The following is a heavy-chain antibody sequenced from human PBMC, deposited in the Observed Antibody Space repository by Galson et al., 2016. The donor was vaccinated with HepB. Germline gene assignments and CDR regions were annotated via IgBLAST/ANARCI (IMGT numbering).Heavy chain of an antibody. CDR2: ISGSGGSI. CDR3: EGYSDPVDI. Sequence: SLRLSCAASGFTFSSYAMTWVRQAPGKGLEWVSAISGSGGSIYYADSVKGRFTISRDNSKNTLHLQMNSLRAEDTAIYYCEGYSDPVDIWGQGTMVTVSS. V-gene: IGHV3-23*01. CDR1: GFTFSSYA. D-gene: IGHD3-22*01. J-gene: IGHJ3*02.